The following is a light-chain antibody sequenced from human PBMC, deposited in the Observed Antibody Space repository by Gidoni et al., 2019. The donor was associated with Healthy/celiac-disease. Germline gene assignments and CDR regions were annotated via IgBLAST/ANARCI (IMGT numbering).Light chain of an antibody. CDR1: QSVSSY. CDR2: DAS. J-gene: IGKJ4*01. CDR3: QQRSNWPPLT. Sequence: EIVLTQSPATLSLSPGERATLSCRASQSVSSYLAWYHQKPGQAPRLLIYDASNRATGIPARFSGSGSGTGFTLTISSLEPEDFAVYYCQQRSNWPPLTFGGGTKVEIK. V-gene: IGKV3-11*01.